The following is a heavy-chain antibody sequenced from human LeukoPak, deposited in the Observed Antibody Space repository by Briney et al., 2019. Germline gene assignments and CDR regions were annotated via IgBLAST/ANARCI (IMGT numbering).Heavy chain of an antibody. J-gene: IGHJ4*02. Sequence: PSETLSLTCAVYGGSFSGYYWSWIRQPPGKGLEWIGEINHSGSTNYNPSLKSRVTISVDTSKNQFSLKLSSVTAADTAVYYCWGYCSSTSCWDFDYWGQGTLVTVSS. CDR2: INHSGST. CDR1: GGSFSGYY. CDR3: WGYCSSTSCWDFDY. V-gene: IGHV4-34*01. D-gene: IGHD2-2*01.